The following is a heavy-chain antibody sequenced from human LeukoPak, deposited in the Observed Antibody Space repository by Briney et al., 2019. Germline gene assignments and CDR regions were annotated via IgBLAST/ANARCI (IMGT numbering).Heavy chain of an antibody. V-gene: IGHV3-23*01. CDR2: ISVSGGST. Sequence: GGSLRLSCAASGFTFSRFAMSWVRQAPGKGPEWVSLISVSGGSTYYADSVKGRFTISRDNSKNTLYLQMNGLRAEDTAVYYCAGSGNYELFDYWGQGTLVTVSS. CDR3: AGSGNYELFDY. CDR1: GFTFSRFA. D-gene: IGHD1-26*01. J-gene: IGHJ4*02.